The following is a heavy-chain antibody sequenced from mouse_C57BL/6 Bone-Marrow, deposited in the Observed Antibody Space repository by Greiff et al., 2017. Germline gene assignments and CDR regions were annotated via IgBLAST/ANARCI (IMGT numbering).Heavy chain of an antibody. V-gene: IGHV1-55*01. CDR1: GYTFTSYW. Sequence: QVQLQQPGAELVKPGASVKMSRKASGYTFTSYWITWVKQRPGQGLEWIGDIYPGSGSTNYNEKFKSKATLPVDKSSSTAYMQLSSLTSEDSAVYYCARPYYSNFWYFDVWGTGTTVTVSS. D-gene: IGHD2-5*01. CDR3: ARPYYSNFWYFDV. J-gene: IGHJ1*03. CDR2: IYPGSGST.